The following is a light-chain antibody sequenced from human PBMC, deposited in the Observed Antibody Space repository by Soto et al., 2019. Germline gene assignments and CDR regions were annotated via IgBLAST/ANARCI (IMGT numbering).Light chain of an antibody. J-gene: IGLJ1*01. Sequence: QSVLSQPPSASGTPGQTVTISCSGSSSTIGSNYVFWYQQLPGTAPKLLIYKNTQRPSGVPDRFSGSKSGTSASLAISGLRSEDEADYSCAAWDDRLGGRVFGTGTKVTVL. CDR1: SSTIGSNY. CDR3: AAWDDRLGGRV. V-gene: IGLV1-47*01. CDR2: KNT.